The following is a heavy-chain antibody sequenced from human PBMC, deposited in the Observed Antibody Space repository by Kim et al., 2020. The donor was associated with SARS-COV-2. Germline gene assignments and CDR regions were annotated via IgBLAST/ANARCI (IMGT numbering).Heavy chain of an antibody. V-gene: IGHV3-30*18. D-gene: IGHD3-3*01. J-gene: IGHJ6*02. CDR1: GFTFSSYA. CDR2: ISFDGKNH. Sequence: GGSLRLSCAASGFTFSSYAMHWVRQAPGKGLEWVAVISFDGKNHMSVDSVTGRFTISRDNSNNTLYLQMNSLRGEDTAIYYCAKDQGDRTTYFDFWSGYPVPPGMDVWGQGTMVSVSS. CDR3: AKDQGDRTTYFDFWSGYPVPPGMDV.